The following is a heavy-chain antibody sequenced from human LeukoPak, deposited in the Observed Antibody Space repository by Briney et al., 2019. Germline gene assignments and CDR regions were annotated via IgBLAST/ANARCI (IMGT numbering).Heavy chain of an antibody. D-gene: IGHD3-22*01. CDR2: IYHSGST. Sequence: PSQTLSLTCTVSGGSISSGGYYWSWIRQPPGKGLEWIGYIYHSGSTYYNPSLKSRVTISVDRSKNQFSLKLSSVTAADTAVYYCARGEGGYYDSSGYLLDYWGQGTLVTVSS. CDR1: GGSISSGGYY. V-gene: IGHV4-30-2*01. CDR3: ARGEGGYYDSSGYLLDY. J-gene: IGHJ4*02.